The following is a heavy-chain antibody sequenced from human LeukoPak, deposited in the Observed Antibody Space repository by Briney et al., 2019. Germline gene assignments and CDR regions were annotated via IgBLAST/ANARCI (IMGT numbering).Heavy chain of an antibody. D-gene: IGHD3-22*01. CDR1: GGSFTGHY. Sequence: SETLSLTCGVYGGSFTGHYWKWVRQPPGKGLEWIGEIDHSGGTNYNPSLNNRVSISVDVSENQFSLKLNSVTAADTAVYYCATRTYYYDNSALSHEYWGQGIQSSSPQ. J-gene: IGHJ4*02. CDR2: IDHSGGT. V-gene: IGHV4-34*01. CDR3: ATRTYYYDNSALSHEY.